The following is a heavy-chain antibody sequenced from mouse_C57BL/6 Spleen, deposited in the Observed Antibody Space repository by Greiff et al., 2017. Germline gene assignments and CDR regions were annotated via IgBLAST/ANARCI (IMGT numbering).Heavy chain of an antibody. D-gene: IGHD2-5*01. CDR3: VRHGSNGYAMDY. CDR1: GFSFNTYA. V-gene: IGHV10-1*01. CDR2: IRSKSNNYAT. J-gene: IGHJ4*01. Sequence: EVLLVESGGGLVQPKGSLKLSCAASGFSFNTYAMNWVRQAPGKGLEWVARIRSKSNNYATYYADSVKDRFTISRDDSESMLYLQMNNLKTEDTAMYYWVRHGSNGYAMDYWGQGTSVTVSS.